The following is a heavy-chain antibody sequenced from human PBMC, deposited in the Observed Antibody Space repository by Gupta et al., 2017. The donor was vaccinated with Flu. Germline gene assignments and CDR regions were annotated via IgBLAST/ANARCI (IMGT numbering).Heavy chain of an antibody. D-gene: IGHD2-2*01. V-gene: IGHV4-61*02. CDR2: IYNSEST. J-gene: IGHJ4*02. CDR3: ARDLCSTTRCYYFDS. Sequence: QVQLQESGPGLVKPSQTLSLTCTVSGGSISSDHYYWSWIRQPAGKGLEWIGRIYNSESTNYNPSLKSRVTISADTSKKQFPLKLSSVTAADTAVYYCARDLCSTTRCYYFDSWGQGTLVTVSS. CDR1: GGSISSDHYY.